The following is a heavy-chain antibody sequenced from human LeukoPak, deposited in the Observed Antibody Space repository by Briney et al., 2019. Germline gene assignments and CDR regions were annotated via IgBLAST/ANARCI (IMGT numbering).Heavy chain of an antibody. V-gene: IGHV4-61*01. CDR1: GGSVSSGSYY. Sequence: SETLSLTCTVSGGSVSSGSYYWSWIWQPPGKGLEWIGYISYGGSTNYNPSLKSRVTISADTSKNQFSLKLSSVTAADTAVYYCARGGQLWPRDDYWGQGTLVTVSS. CDR3: ARGGQLWPRDDY. J-gene: IGHJ4*02. CDR2: ISYGGST. D-gene: IGHD3-16*01.